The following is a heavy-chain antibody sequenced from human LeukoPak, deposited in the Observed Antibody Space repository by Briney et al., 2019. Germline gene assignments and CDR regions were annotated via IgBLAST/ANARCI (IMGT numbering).Heavy chain of an antibody. CDR2: ISYNTGGT. CDR3: ARGLEYTYTY. CDR1: GYTFTSYA. D-gene: IGHD2-2*02. V-gene: IGHV1-2*02. J-gene: IGHJ4*02. Sequence: ASVKVSCKASGYTFTSYAMKWVRQAPGQGLEWMGWISYNTGGTNYAQTFQGSVLMTRDTSVSTAYMEVSRLRSDDTAVYYCARGLEYTYTYWSQGTVVTVSS.